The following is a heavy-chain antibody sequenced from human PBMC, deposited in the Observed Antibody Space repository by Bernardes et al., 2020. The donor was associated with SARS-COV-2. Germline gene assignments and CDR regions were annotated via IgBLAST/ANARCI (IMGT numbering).Heavy chain of an antibody. CDR1: GYTFTSYD. V-gene: IGHV1-8*01. Sequence: ASVKVSCKASGYTFTSYDINWVRQATGQGLEWMGWMNPNSGNTGYAQKFQGRVTMTRNTSISTAYMELSSLRSEDTAVYYCARGVRSQVIVVVIPYYYYGMDVWGQGTTVTVSS. CDR3: ARGVRSQVIVVVIPYYYYGMDV. J-gene: IGHJ6*02. CDR2: MNPNSGNT. D-gene: IGHD3-22*01.